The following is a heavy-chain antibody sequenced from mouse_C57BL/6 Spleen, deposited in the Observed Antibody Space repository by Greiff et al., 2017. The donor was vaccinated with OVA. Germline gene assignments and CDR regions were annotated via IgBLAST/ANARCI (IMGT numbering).Heavy chain of an antibody. J-gene: IGHJ3*01. CDR2: IPPNSGST. V-gene: IGHV1-64*01. D-gene: IGHD2-3*01. Sequence: VQLQQPGAELVKPGASVKLSCKASGYTFTSYWMHWVKQRPGQGLEWIGMIPPNSGSTNYNEKFKSKATLTVDKSSSTAYMQLSSLTSEDSAVYYCARRDDYYGFAYWGQGTLVTVSA. CDR3: ARRDDYYGFAY. CDR1: GYTFTSYW.